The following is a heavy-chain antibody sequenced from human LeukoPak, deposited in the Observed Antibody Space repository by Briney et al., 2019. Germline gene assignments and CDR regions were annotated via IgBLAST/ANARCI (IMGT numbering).Heavy chain of an antibody. V-gene: IGHV3-30*04. D-gene: IGHD2-15*01. CDR1: GFTFSSYA. CDR2: ISYDGGNK. J-gene: IGHJ6*04. CDR3: ARGSPCSGGSCRDYYYYYGMDV. Sequence: GRSLRLSCAASGFTFSSYAMHWVRQAPGKGLEWVAVISYDGGNKYYADSVKGRFTISRGNSKNTLYLQMNSLRAEDTAVYYCARGSPCSGGSCRDYYYYYGMDVWGKGTTVTVSS.